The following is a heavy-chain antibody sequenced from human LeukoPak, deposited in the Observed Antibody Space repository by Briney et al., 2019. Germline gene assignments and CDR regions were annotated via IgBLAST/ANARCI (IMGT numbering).Heavy chain of an antibody. D-gene: IGHD3-16*02. Sequence: SETLSLTCTVSGGSISSYYWSWIRQPPGKGLEWIGSIYHSGSTYYNPSLKSRVTISVDTSKNQFSLKLSSVTAADTAVYYCARDKMITFGGVIGYFDYWGQGTLVTVSS. V-gene: IGHV4-38-2*02. CDR3: ARDKMITFGGVIGYFDY. J-gene: IGHJ4*02. CDR1: GGSISSYY. CDR2: IYHSGST.